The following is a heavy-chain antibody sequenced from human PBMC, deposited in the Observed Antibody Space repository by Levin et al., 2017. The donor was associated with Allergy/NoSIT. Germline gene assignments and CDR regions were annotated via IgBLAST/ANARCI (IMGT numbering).Heavy chain of an antibody. CDR2: ISGGGYTT. V-gene: IGHV3-23*01. Sequence: PGGSLRLSCAASGFTFSNYAIYWVRQAPGKGLECVSGISGGGYTTYYADSVKGRFTISRDNSRNTLHLQMNSLTAEDTAIYYCARDQVGTIGSYYGMDVWGQGTTVTVSS. CDR1: GFTFSNYA. CDR3: ARDQVGTIGSYYGMDV. D-gene: IGHD3-10*01. J-gene: IGHJ6*02.